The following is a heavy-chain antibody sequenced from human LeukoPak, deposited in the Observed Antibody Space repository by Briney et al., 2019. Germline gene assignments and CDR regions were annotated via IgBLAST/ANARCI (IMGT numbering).Heavy chain of an antibody. Sequence: ASVKVSCKASGYTFTNYVIYWVRQAPGQRLEWMGWINAGNGNTEYSQKFQGRLTIIRDTSASTAYMELSSVRSEDTAVYYCARDRSVVTAIRDAFDIWGQGTMVTVSS. CDR2: INAGNGNT. CDR3: ARDRSVVTAIRDAFDI. J-gene: IGHJ3*02. D-gene: IGHD2-21*02. V-gene: IGHV1-3*01. CDR1: GYTFTNYV.